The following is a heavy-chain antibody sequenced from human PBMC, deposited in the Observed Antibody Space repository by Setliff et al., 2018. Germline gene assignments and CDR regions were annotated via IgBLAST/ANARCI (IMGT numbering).Heavy chain of an antibody. V-gene: IGHV1-2*02. CDR3: ARGIWANWGGAFDI. J-gene: IGHJ3*02. D-gene: IGHD3-16*01. CDR1: GYIFSAYY. CDR2: IKPSNGRA. Sequence: GASVKVSCKASGYIFSAYYIHWVRQAPGPGLEWMGWIKPSNGRAEYAQKFQGRVTMTRDTSISTAYMELSRLRSDDTAVYYCARGIWANWGGAFDIWGQGTMVTVSS.